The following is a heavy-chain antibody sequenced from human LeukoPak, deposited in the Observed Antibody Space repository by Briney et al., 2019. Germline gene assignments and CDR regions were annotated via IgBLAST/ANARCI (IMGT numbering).Heavy chain of an antibody. V-gene: IGHV3-11*04. J-gene: IGHJ5*02. CDR2: ISSSGSII. Sequence: GGSLRLSCAGSGFTFSDYYMNWIRQAPGKGLEWVSYISSSGSIIYYADSVKGRFTISRDNAKNSLYLQMNSLRAEDTAVYYCARDIWQQLVLEFDPWGQGTLVTVSS. CDR3: ARDIWQQLVLEFDP. CDR1: GFTFSDYY. D-gene: IGHD6-13*01.